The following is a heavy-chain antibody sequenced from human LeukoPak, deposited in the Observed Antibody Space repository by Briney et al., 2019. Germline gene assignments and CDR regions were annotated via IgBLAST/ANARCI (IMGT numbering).Heavy chain of an antibody. Sequence: GGSLRLSCAASGFIVSSRAMGWVRQAPGKGLEWLSSITNNAGKTYYAASVKGRFTISRDESQNTVYLAMSSLRVEDTAVYYCAKDHPSDGWPTFEYWGQGILVTVSS. V-gene: IGHV3-23*01. CDR2: ITNNAGKT. CDR1: GFIVSSRA. D-gene: IGHD2-15*01. J-gene: IGHJ4*02. CDR3: AKDHPSDGWPTFEY.